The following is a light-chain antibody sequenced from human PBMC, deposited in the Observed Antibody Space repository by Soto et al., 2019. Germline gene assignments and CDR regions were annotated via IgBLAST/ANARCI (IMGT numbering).Light chain of an antibody. V-gene: IGKV3-20*01. CDR1: QSVGSRY. CDR3: QQYGCSPRT. Sequence: EIVLTQSPGTLYLAPGQRATLSCRASQSVGSRYLAWYQQKPGQAPRLLIYGASNRATGIPDKFSGSGSGTDFTLSINRLEAEDFAVYYCQQYGCSPRTFGQGTTLDIK. J-gene: IGKJ1*01. CDR2: GAS.